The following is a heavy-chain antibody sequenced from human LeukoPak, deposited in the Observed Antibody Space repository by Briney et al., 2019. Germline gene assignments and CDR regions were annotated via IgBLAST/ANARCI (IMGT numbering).Heavy chain of an antibody. V-gene: IGHV1-2*02. CDR3: ASTSRHYCSGGSCLDY. CDR1: GYTFTGYY. Sequence: GASVKVSCKASGYTFTGYYMHWVRQAPGQGLEWMGWINPNSGGTNYAQKFQGRVTMTRDTSISTAYMELSRLRSDDTAVYYCASTSRHYCSGGSCLDYWGQGTLVTVSS. D-gene: IGHD2-15*01. CDR2: INPNSGGT. J-gene: IGHJ4*02.